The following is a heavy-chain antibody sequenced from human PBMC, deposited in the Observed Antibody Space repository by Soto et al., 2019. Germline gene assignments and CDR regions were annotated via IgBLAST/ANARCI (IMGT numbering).Heavy chain of an antibody. CDR1: GGSFSGYY. D-gene: IGHD3-10*01. CDR3: ARGTMLRGVIGYYYYGMDV. Sequence: ETLSLTCAVYGGSFSGYYWSWIRQPPGKGLEWIGEINHSGSTNYNPSLKSRVTISVDTSKNQFSLKLSSVTAADTAVYYCARGTMLRGVIGYYYYGMDVWGQGTRVTVSS. V-gene: IGHV4-34*01. J-gene: IGHJ6*02. CDR2: INHSGST.